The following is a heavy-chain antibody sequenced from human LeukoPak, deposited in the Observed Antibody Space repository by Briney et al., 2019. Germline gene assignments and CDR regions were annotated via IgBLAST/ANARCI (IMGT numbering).Heavy chain of an antibody. CDR3: ARAFYDFLTGYPAYFDY. CDR1: GFTFSDCY. V-gene: IGHV3-11*04. J-gene: IGHJ4*02. D-gene: IGHD3-9*01. Sequence: GGSLRLSCAASGFTFSDCYMSWIRQAPGKGLEWVSYISSSGSTIYYADSVKGRFTISRDNAKNSLYLQMNSLRAEDTAVYYCARAFYDFLTGYPAYFDYWGQGTLVTVSS. CDR2: ISSSGSTI.